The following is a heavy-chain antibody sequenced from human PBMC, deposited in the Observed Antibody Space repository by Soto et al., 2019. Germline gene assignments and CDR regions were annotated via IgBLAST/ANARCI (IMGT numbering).Heavy chain of an antibody. Sequence: SCAASGFTFSSYAMHWVRQAPGKGLEWVAVISYDGSNKYYADSVKGRFTISRDNSKNTLYLQMNSLRAEDTAVYYCARDKAARTFDYWGQGTLVTVSS. CDR3: ARDKAARTFDY. V-gene: IGHV3-30-3*01. CDR2: ISYDGSNK. CDR1: GFTFSSYA. J-gene: IGHJ4*02. D-gene: IGHD6-6*01.